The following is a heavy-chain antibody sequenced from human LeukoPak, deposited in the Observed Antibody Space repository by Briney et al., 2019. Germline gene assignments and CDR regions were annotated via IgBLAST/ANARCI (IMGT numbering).Heavy chain of an antibody. CDR1: GFTFSSYC. V-gene: IGHV3-30*02. CDR2: IRYDGSNK. Sequence: GGSLRLSCAASGFTFSSYCMHWVRQAPGKGLEWVAFIRYDGSNKYYADSVKGRFTISRDNSKNTLYLQMNSLRAEDTAVYYCAKGGPPEDDYWGHGTLVTVSS. D-gene: IGHD1-14*01. CDR3: AKGGPPEDDY. J-gene: IGHJ4*01.